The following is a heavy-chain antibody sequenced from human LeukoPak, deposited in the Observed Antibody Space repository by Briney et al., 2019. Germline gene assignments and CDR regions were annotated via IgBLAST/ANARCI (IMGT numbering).Heavy chain of an antibody. J-gene: IGHJ4*02. Sequence: SVTVSCKASGGTFSSYAISWVRQAPGQGLEWMGGIIPIFGTANYAQKFQGRVTITADESTSTAYMELSSLRSEDTAVYYCAREKGLGHYYDSSGYLDYWGQGTLVTVSS. CDR2: IIPIFGTA. CDR1: GGTFSSYA. CDR3: AREKGLGHYYDSSGYLDY. V-gene: IGHV1-69*13. D-gene: IGHD3-22*01.